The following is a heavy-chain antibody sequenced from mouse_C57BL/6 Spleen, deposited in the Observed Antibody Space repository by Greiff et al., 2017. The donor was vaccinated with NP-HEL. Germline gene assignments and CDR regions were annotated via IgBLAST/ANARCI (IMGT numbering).Heavy chain of an antibody. J-gene: IGHJ3*01. CDR2: ISDGGSYT. CDR3: ARAPSYYSNWFAY. D-gene: IGHD2-5*01. V-gene: IGHV5-4*03. CDR1: GFTFSSYA. Sequence: EVMLVESGGGLVKPGGSLKLSCAASGFTFSSYAMSWVRQTPEKRLEWVATISDGGSYTYYPDNVKGRFTISRDNAKNNLYLQMSHLKSEDTAMYYCARAPSYYSNWFAYWGQGTLVTVSA.